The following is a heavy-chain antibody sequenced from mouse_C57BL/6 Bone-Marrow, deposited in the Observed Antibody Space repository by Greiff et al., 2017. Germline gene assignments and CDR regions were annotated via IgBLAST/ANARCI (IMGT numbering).Heavy chain of an antibody. V-gene: IGHV1-82*01. Sequence: QVHVKQSGPELVKPGASVKISCKASGYAFSSSWMNWVKQRPGKGLEWIGRIYPGDGDTNYNGKFKGKATLTADKSSSTAYMQLSSLTSEDSAVYFCARSRSYYSLYYFDYWGQGTTLTVSS. J-gene: IGHJ2*01. D-gene: IGHD2-12*01. CDR1: GYAFSSSW. CDR3: ARSRSYYSLYYFDY. CDR2: IYPGDGDT.